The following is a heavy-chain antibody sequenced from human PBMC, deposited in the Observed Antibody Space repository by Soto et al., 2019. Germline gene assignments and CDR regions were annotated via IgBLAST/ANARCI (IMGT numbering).Heavy chain of an antibody. J-gene: IGHJ4*02. V-gene: IGHV4-31*03. D-gene: IGHD3-3*02. CDR2: IYYSGST. CDR1: GGSISRGGYY. Sequence: TLSLTCTVSGGSISRGGYYWSWIRQHPGKGLEWIGYIYYSGSTYYNPSLKSRVTISVDTSKNQFSLKLSSVTAADTAVDYCARSFSKSPHFDYWGQGTLVTVSS. CDR3: ARSFSKSPHFDY.